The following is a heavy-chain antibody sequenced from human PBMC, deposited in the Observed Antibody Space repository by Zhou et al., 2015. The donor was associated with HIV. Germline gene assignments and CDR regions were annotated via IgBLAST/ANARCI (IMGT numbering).Heavy chain of an antibody. CDR3: ARWETSSAGLDS. CDR1: GFAFDDYG. V-gene: IGHV3-20*04. CDR2: INWNSAAR. Sequence: DVQLVESGGASVQPGGSLRLSCEGFGFAFDDYGMAWVRQVPGKGLEWVSGINWNSAARSYVDSVKGRFTISRDNGKKSVYLEMNSLTPDDTAIYYCARWETSSAGLDSWGQGALVT. J-gene: IGHJ4*02. D-gene: IGHD3-10*01.